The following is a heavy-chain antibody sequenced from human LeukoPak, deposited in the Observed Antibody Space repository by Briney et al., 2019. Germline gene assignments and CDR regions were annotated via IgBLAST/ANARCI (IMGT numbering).Heavy chain of an antibody. CDR2: IYYSGST. Sequence: PSETLSLTCTVSGASISSYYWSWIRQPPGKGLEWIGYIYYSGSTDYDPSLWSRVTISLDRSKNQFSLKLSSVTAADTAVYYCARVDSSSWCDYYYMDVWGKGTTVTVSS. CDR1: GASISSYY. V-gene: IGHV4-59*01. J-gene: IGHJ6*03. D-gene: IGHD6-13*01. CDR3: ARVDSSSWCDYYYMDV.